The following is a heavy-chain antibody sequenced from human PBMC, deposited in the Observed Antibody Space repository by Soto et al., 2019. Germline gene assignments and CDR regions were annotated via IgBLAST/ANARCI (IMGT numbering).Heavy chain of an antibody. CDR2: MSQSGST. D-gene: IGHD3-22*01. CDR3: ARGLSTGLGSCYSIDD. V-gene: IGHV4-30-2*01. CDR1: LGSVSRTTYR. J-gene: IGHJ4*02. Sequence: SETLSLTCALTLGSVSRTTYRWPCIRQQQGKGLECIGYMSQSGSTYYNPSLKSRVTISVDRSKNQFSMKLTSVTAAYTAVFYCARGLSTGLGSCYSIDDWGPGTLITVYS.